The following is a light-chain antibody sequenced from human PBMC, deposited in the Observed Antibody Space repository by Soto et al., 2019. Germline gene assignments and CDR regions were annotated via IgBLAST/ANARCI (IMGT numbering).Light chain of an antibody. Sequence: QPVLTQSPSASASLGASVKLTCTLSSGHSNYAIAWHQQQPEKGPRYLMKVNSDGSHSKGDGIADRFSGSSSGTERYLTISSLQSGDEADYYCQTWGTGIHVVFGGGTKLTVL. J-gene: IGLJ2*01. CDR3: QTWGTGIHVV. CDR2: VNSDGSH. CDR1: SGHSNYA. V-gene: IGLV4-69*01.